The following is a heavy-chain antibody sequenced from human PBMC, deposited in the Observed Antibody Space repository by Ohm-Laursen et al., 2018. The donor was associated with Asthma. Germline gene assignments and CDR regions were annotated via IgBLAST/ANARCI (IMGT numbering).Heavy chain of an antibody. J-gene: IGHJ3*02. CDR2: ISAYNGNT. Sequence: SSVKVSCKAPGYTFTSYGISWVRQAPGQGLEWMGWISAYNGNTDYAQKFQGRVTMTTDTSTSTAYMELRSLRSDDTAVYYCARTTITSFAFDIWGQGTMVTVSS. D-gene: IGHD4-11*01. CDR1: GYTFTSYG. CDR3: ARTTITSFAFDI. V-gene: IGHV1-18*01.